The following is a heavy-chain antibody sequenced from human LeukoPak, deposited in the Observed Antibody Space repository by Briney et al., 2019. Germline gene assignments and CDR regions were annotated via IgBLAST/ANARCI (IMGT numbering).Heavy chain of an antibody. V-gene: IGHV3-23*01. D-gene: IGHD3-22*01. Sequence: GASLRLSCAASGFTFSSYAMSWVRQAPGKGLEWVSAISGSGGNTYYADSVKGRFTISRDNSKNTLYLQMNSLRAEDTAVYYCAKDREGSGYPGAFDIWGQGTMVTVSS. CDR2: ISGSGGNT. J-gene: IGHJ3*02. CDR3: AKDREGSGYPGAFDI. CDR1: GFTFSSYA.